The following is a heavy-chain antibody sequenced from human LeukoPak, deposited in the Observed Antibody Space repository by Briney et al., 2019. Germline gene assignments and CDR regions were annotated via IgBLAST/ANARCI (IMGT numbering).Heavy chain of an antibody. Sequence: SETLSLTCTVSGGSISSYYWSWIRQPPGKGLEWIGYIYYSGSTNYNPSLKSRVTISVDTSKNPFSLKLSSVTAADTAVYYCASLPYYDFWSGYYQHPDYYYYGMDVWGQGTTVTVSS. J-gene: IGHJ6*02. V-gene: IGHV4-59*08. CDR2: IYYSGST. CDR1: GGSISSYY. D-gene: IGHD3-3*01. CDR3: ASLPYYDFWSGYYQHPDYYYYGMDV.